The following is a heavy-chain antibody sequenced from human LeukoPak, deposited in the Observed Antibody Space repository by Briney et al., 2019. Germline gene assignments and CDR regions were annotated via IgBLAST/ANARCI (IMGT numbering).Heavy chain of an antibody. V-gene: IGHV3-48*03. CDR3: ASDYYDRSQY. CDR1: GFTFSSYE. CDR2: ISSTGSTI. D-gene: IGHD3-22*01. J-gene: IGHJ4*02. Sequence: GGSLILSCSASGFTFSSYEMNWFRQAPGKGLEWVSYISSTGSTIYYADSVKGRFTISRDNAKNSLYLQMNSLRAEDTAVYYCASDYYDRSQYWGQGTLVTVSS.